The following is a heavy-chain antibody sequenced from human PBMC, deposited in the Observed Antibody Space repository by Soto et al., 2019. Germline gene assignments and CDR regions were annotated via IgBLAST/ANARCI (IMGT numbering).Heavy chain of an antibody. CDR3: TLANCSGGSCYPAFDI. V-gene: IGHV3-73*01. D-gene: IGHD2-15*01. CDR1: GFTFSGSA. J-gene: IGHJ3*02. CDR2: IRSKVNSYAT. Sequence: GGSLRLSCAASGFTFSGSAIHWVRQASGKGLEWVGRIRSKVNSYATAYAASVKGRFTISRDDSKNTAYLQMNSLKTEDTAVYYCTLANCSGGSCYPAFDIWGQGTMVTVSS.